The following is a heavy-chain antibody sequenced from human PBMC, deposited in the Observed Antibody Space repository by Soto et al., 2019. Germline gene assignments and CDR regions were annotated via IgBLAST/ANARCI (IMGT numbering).Heavy chain of an antibody. V-gene: IGHV1-18*01. CDR3: ARGFLSVLPYYYYGLDV. CDR2: ISVYNGNT. CDR1: AYPFTSYG. J-gene: IGHJ6*02. D-gene: IGHD2-15*01. Sequence: QVQLVQSGVEVKNPGASVRVSCKASAYPFTSYGINWVRQAPGQGLEWMGWISVYNGNTNYAREFQGRVTLTTDTSTSTAYMELRSLRSDDTAVYYCARGFLSVLPYYYYGLDVWGQGTTVIVSS.